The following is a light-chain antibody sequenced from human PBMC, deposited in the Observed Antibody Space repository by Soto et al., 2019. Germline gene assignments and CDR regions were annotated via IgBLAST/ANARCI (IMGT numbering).Light chain of an antibody. CDR2: TAS. CDR1: QGISSH. V-gene: IGKV1-8*01. Sequence: AIRMTQSPSSFSASIGDRVTITCRASQGISSHLDWYQVKPGKAPRLLIYTASYLESGVPSRFSGSGSGTDFTITISSRQSEDFAVYYCQQYFSYPLTFGGGTKVEIK. CDR3: QQYFSYPLT. J-gene: IGKJ4*01.